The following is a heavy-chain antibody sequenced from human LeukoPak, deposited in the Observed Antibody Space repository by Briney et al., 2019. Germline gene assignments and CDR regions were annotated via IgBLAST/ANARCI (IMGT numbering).Heavy chain of an antibody. CDR1: GFTFSDHY. J-gene: IGHJ5*02. CDR3: AREAVAGFNWFDP. Sequence: GGSLRLSCAASGFTFSDHYMDWVRQAPGKGLELVGRTRNKANSYTTEYAASVKGRFTISRDDSKNSLYLQMNSLKTEDTAVYYCAREAVAGFNWFDPWGQGTLVTVSS. CDR2: TRNKANSYTT. V-gene: IGHV3-72*01. D-gene: IGHD6-19*01.